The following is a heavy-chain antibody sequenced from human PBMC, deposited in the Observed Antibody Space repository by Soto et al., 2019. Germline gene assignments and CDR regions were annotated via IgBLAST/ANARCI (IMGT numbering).Heavy chain of an antibody. V-gene: IGHV1-3*01. Sequence: QVELVQSGAGVKKPGASVKVSCKSSGYTFTSYAMHWVRQAPGQRLEWMGWINGANGGTKYSQKVQDRVTLSRDTSAITAYMELSSISSEGTAVYYCTSHPWGGHSLDNLGQGTLVTVSS. CDR1: GYTFTSYA. CDR3: TSHPWGGHSLDN. CDR2: INGANGGT. J-gene: IGHJ4*02. D-gene: IGHD2-21*01.